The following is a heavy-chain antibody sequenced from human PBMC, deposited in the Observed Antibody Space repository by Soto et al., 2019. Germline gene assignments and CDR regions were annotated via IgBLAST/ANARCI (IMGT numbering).Heavy chain of an antibody. CDR1: GGTLSNFA. D-gene: IGHD5-12*01. J-gene: IGHJ3*01. Sequence: QVQLVQSGAEVKRPGSSVKVSCKVSGGTLSNFAINWVRQAPGQGLEWMGGIIPILDVSNYAPNVQGSVMITADESTVSAYMELSILRFDDTALYYCSTLANTTYEGAFDVWGQGTLVIVSS. V-gene: IGHV1-69*04. CDR3: STLANTTYEGAFDV. CDR2: IIPILDVS.